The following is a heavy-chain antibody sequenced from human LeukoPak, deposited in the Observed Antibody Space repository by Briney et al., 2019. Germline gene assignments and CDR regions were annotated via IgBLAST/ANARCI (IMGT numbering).Heavy chain of an antibody. CDR1: GYTFTSYY. J-gene: IGHJ4*02. V-gene: IGHV1-46*01. D-gene: IGHD5-18*01. Sequence: ASVKVSCKASGYTFTSYYMHWVRQAPGQGLEWMGIINPSGGSTSYAQKLQGRVTMTRDTSTSTVYMELSSLRSEDTAVYYCARGPTWIQLWLQFDYWGQGTLVTVSS. CDR2: INPSGGST. CDR3: ARGPTWIQLWLQFDY.